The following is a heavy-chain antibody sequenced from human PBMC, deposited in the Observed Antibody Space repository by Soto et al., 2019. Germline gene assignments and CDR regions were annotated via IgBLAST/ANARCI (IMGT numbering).Heavy chain of an antibody. Sequence: GGSLRLSCAASGFTFSSYGMHWVRQAPGKGLEWVAVIWYDGSNKYYADSVKVRFTISRDNSKNKLYLQMNSLRAEDTAVYYCARGDGASEYYYYGMDVWGQGTTVTVSS. D-gene: IGHD3-16*01. CDR1: GFTFSSYG. J-gene: IGHJ6*02. CDR2: IWYDGSNK. CDR3: ARGDGASEYYYYGMDV. V-gene: IGHV3-33*01.